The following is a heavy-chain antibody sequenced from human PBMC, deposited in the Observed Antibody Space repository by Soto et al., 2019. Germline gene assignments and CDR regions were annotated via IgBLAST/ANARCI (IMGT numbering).Heavy chain of an antibody. CDR1: GGSSSSYY. V-gene: IGHV4-59*01. Sequence: SETLSLTCTVAGGSSSSYYWSWIRQPPGKGLEWIGYIYYSGSTNYNPSLKSRVTISVDTSKNQFSLKLSSVTAADTAVYYCARVGGINWFDPWGQGTLVTVSS. CDR2: IYYSGST. J-gene: IGHJ5*02. CDR3: ARVGGINWFDP. D-gene: IGHD3-16*01.